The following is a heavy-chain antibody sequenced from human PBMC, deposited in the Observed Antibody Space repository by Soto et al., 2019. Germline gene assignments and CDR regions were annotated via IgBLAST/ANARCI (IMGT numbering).Heavy chain of an antibody. CDR3: AKVRARAGSPFDP. CDR1: GFTFSSYA. CDR2: ISGSGGST. V-gene: IGHV3-23*01. Sequence: RLSCPSSGFTFSSYAMSWVRQAPGKGLEWVSAISGSGGSTYYADSVKGRFTISRDNSKNTLYLQMNSLRAEDTAVYYCAKVRARAGSPFDPWGQGTLVTVSS. D-gene: IGHD6-13*01. J-gene: IGHJ5*02.